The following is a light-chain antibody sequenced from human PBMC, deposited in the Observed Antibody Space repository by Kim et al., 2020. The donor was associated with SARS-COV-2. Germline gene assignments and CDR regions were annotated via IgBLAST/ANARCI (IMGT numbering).Light chain of an antibody. J-gene: IGKJ1*01. Sequence: EIVLTQSPGTLSLSPGERATLSCRASQSVKNKYLAWYQQKPGQTPRLLIYGASSRASGIPDRVSGSASGTDFTLTISRLEPEDFAVYYCQQYGRAPRTFGQGTKVDIK. CDR1: QSVKNKY. V-gene: IGKV3-20*01. CDR3: QQYGRAPRT. CDR2: GAS.